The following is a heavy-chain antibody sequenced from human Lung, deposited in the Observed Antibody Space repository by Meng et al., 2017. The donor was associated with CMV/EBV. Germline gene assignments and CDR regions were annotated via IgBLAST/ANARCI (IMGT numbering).Heavy chain of an antibody. Sequence: SETLSLXCAVYGGFFSGYYWSWIRQPPGKGLEWIGEINHSGSTNYNPSLKSRVTISVDTSNNQFSLKLSSVTAADTAVYYCARSNIVVVVAATLGYYYYGMDVWGQGTTVTVSS. CDR2: INHSGST. V-gene: IGHV4-34*01. CDR1: GGFFSGYY. CDR3: ARSNIVVVVAATLGYYYYGMDV. D-gene: IGHD2-15*01. J-gene: IGHJ6*02.